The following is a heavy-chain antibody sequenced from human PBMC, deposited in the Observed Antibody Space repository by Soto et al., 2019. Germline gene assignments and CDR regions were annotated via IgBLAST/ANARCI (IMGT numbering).Heavy chain of an antibody. CDR3: ARAICSGCSCFCAGYFQH. D-gene: IGHD2-15*01. CDR2: ISSSGSTI. Sequence: QVQLVESGGGLVKPGGSLRLSCAASGFTFSDYYMSWIRQAPGKGLEWVSYISSSGSTIYYADSVKGRFTISRDNAKNSLYLQKNRLRDDDAAVYYCARAICSGCSCFCAGYFQHWGQGTLVTVSS. J-gene: IGHJ1*01. CDR1: GFTFSDYY. V-gene: IGHV3-11*04.